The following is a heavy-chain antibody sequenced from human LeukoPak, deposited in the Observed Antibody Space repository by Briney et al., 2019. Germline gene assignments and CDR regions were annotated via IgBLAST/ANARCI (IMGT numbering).Heavy chain of an antibody. V-gene: IGHV3-30-3*01. J-gene: IGHJ4*02. CDR1: GFTFSSYA. CDR3: AKVGPSSGWYYPPGPYGG. CDR2: ISYDGSNK. Sequence: QTGRSLRLSCAASGFTFSSYAMHWVRQAPGKGLEWVAVISYDGSNKYYADSVKGRFTISRDNSKNTLYLQMNSLRAEDTAVYYCAKVGPSSGWYYPPGPYGGWGQGTLVTVSS. D-gene: IGHD6-19*01.